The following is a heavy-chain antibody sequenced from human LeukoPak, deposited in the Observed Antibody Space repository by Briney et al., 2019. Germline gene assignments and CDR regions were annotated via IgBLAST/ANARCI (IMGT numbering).Heavy chain of an antibody. CDR2: IYHSGST. D-gene: IGHD3-10*01. V-gene: IGHV4-30-2*01. J-gene: IGHJ4*02. CDR3: AGRLWFGELYFDY. Sequence: SETLSLTCAVSGGSISSGSYSWSWIRQPPGKGLEWIGYIYHSGSTYYNPSLKSRVTISVDRSKNQFSLKLSSVTAADTAVYYCAGRLWFGELYFDYWGQGTLVTVSS. CDR1: GGSISSGSYS.